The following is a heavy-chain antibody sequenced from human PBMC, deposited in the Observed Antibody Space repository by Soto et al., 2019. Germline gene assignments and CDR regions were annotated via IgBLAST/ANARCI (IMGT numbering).Heavy chain of an antibody. CDR2: IGAYNSNT. CDR1: GSTFTSNG. CDR3: ATAIAATGPADD. J-gene: IGHJ4*02. D-gene: IGHD6-13*01. V-gene: IGHV1-18*01. Sequence: QIHLVQSEAEVKKPGASVKVSCKASGSTFTSNGFTWVRQAPGQGLQWMGWIGAYNSNTNYALKFQGRVTVTTDTSTSTVFMELTSLTSDHTAVYYCATAIAATGPADDWGQGTLVTVSS.